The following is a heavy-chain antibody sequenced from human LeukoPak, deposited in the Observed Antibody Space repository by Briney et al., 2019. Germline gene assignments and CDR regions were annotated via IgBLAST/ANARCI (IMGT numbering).Heavy chain of an antibody. J-gene: IGHJ4*02. D-gene: IGHD1-26*01. CDR2: INPNSGDT. CDR1: GYSFTGYY. CDR3: ARGGVGPTKGDYFDY. V-gene: IGHV1-2*02. Sequence: ASVKVSCKASGYSFTGYYVHWVRQAPGQGLEWMGWINPNSGDTNYAQKFQGRVTTTRDTSIRTAYMELSRLTSGDTALYYCARGGVGPTKGDYFDYWGQGTLVTVSS.